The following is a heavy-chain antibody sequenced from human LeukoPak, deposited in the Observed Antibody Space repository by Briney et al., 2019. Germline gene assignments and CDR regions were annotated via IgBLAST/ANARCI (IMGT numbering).Heavy chain of an antibody. Sequence: GGSLRLSCAASGFVFSSYTMHWVRQAPGKGLEWVSSITSSTNYIYYADSVKGRFTISRDNAKNSLSLQMNSLRAEYTAVYYCARGRVGGTSHFDFWGQGTLVTVSS. J-gene: IGHJ4*02. CDR1: GFVFSSYT. V-gene: IGHV3-21*01. D-gene: IGHD1-26*01. CDR2: ITSSTNYI. CDR3: ARGRVGGTSHFDF.